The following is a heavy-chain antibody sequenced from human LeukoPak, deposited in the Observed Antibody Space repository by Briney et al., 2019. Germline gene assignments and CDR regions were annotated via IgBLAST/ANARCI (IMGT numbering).Heavy chain of an antibody. J-gene: IGHJ3*02. V-gene: IGHV4-38-2*02. CDR1: GYSISSGYY. CDR3: ARSQYRGFGAFDI. D-gene: IGHD3-10*01. Sequence: SETLSLTCTVSGYSISSGYYWGWIRQPPGKGLEWIGSIYHSGSTYYNPSLKSRVTISVDTSKNQFSLKLSSVTAADTAVYYCARSQYRGFGAFDIWGQGTMVTVSS. CDR2: IYHSGST.